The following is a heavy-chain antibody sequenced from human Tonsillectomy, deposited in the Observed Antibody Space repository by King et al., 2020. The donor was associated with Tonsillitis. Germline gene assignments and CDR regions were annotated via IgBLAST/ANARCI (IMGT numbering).Heavy chain of an antibody. D-gene: IGHD6-19*01. CDR2: IYYTGST. CDR1: GGSISSSNW. V-gene: IGHV4-4*02. J-gene: IGHJ3*02. Sequence: QLQESGPGLVKPSGTLSLTCAVSGGSISSSNWWSWVRQPPGGGLEWIGEIYYTGSTSYNPSLRSRVTMSVDTSKNHFSLTLSSVTAADTAVYYCARDSSAVVDIWGQGTMVTVSS. CDR3: ARDSSAVVDI.